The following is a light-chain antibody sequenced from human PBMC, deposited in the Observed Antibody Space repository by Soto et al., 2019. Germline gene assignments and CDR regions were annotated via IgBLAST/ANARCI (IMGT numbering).Light chain of an antibody. CDR3: QQYGRG. Sequence: EIVLTQSPATLSLSPGERATLSCRASQSVSSSDLAWYQQKPGQAPRLLIYGASSRATGIPDRFSGSGSGTDFTLTISRLEPEDFAVYYCQQYGRGFGQGTRLESK. CDR1: QSVSSSD. V-gene: IGKV3-20*01. CDR2: GAS. J-gene: IGKJ5*01.